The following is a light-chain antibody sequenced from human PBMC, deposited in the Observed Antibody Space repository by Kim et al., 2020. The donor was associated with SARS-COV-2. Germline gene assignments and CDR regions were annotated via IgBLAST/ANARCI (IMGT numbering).Light chain of an antibody. Sequence: SYELTQPHSVSVAPGKTARITCGGNNIGSKSVHWYQQKPGQAPVLVIYYDSDRPSGIPERFSGSNSGNTATLTISRVEAGDEADYYCQVWDSSVVFGGGTQLTVL. V-gene: IGLV3-21*04. CDR1: NIGSKS. J-gene: IGLJ2*01. CDR3: QVWDSSVV. CDR2: YDS.